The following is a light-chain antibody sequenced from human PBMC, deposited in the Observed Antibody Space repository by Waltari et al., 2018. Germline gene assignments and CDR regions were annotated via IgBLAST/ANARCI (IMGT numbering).Light chain of an antibody. CDR2: AAS. CDR3: QQYYSNPAT. J-gene: IGKJ1*01. Sequence: AIRITQSPSSLSASTGDRVTITCRASQGISSYLAWYQQKPGKAPKVLIYAASTLQSGVPSRFSGSGSGTDFTLTISCLQSEDLAIYYCQQYYSNPATFGQGTKVEIK. CDR1: QGISSY. V-gene: IGKV1-8*01.